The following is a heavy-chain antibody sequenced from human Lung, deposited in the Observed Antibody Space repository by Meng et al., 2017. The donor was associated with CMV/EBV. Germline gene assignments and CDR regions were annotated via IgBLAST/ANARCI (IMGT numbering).Heavy chain of an antibody. J-gene: IGHJ3*01. D-gene: IGHD2-2*01. V-gene: IGHV3-30*02. CDR1: GFTFSSYG. CDR3: ALVPAATSFVD. CDR2: IRYDGSNK. Sequence: GESXKISCAASGFTFSSYGMHWVRQAPGKGLEWVAFIRYDGSNKYYADSVKGRFTISRDNSKNTLYLQMNSLRAEDTAVYYCALVPAATSFVDSCQGRMVTVSS.